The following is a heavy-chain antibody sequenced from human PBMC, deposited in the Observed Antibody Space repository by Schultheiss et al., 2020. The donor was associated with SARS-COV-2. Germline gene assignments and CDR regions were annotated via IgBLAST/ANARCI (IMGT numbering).Heavy chain of an antibody. J-gene: IGHJ3*02. CDR2: IWYDGSNK. CDR1: GFTFSRYW. D-gene: IGHD2-2*01. V-gene: IGHV3-33*07. CDR3: ARLNNAFVAFDI. Sequence: GGSLRLSCAASGFTFSRYWMSWVRQAPGKGLEWVAVIWYDGSNKYYADSVKGRFTISRDNSKNTLYLQMNSLRAEDTAVYYCARLNNAFVAFDILGQGTMVTVSS.